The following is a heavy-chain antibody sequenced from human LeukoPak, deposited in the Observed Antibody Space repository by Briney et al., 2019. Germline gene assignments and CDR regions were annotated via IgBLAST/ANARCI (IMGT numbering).Heavy chain of an antibody. CDR3: ARDESPYGENAYFDY. CDR2: IYTSGSP. V-gene: IGHV4-61*02. J-gene: IGHJ4*02. D-gene: IGHD4-17*01. CDR1: GCSFSNGSYN. Sequence: SQTLSLTCTASGCSFSNGSYNWIWMRQPAGKELEWIGRIYTSGSPNYNPSLKSRVTRSVDTSKNQFSLKLSSVTAADTAVYYRARDESPYGENAYFDYWGQGTLVTVSS.